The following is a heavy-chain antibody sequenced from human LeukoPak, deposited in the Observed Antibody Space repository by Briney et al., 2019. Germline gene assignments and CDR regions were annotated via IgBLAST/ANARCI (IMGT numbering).Heavy chain of an antibody. CDR1: GGSISSYS. D-gene: IGHD1-26*01. J-gene: IGHJ4*02. V-gene: IGHV4-59*01. CDR3: ARWVGVTSYFDY. CDR2: IYFSGST. Sequence: SETLSLTCTVSGGSISSYSWSWIRQPPGKGLEWIGYIYFSGSTNYNPSLKSRVTILVDTSKNQFSLKLSSVTAADTAVYYCARWVGVTSYFDYWGQGTLVTVSS.